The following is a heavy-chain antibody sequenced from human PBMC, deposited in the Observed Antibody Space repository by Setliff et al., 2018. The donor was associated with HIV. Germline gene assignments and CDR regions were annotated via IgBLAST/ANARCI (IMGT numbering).Heavy chain of an antibody. CDR3: ARDVGGFTVFAVPRGGFDP. CDR2: IYYTGRT. J-gene: IGHJ5*02. CDR1: GGSISTYY. Sequence: PSETLSLTCTVSGGSISTYYWSWIRQAPGRGLEWIGYIYYTGRTNYNPSLKSRVTMSLDSSKKQFSLKLRSVTAADTAVYFCARDVGGFTVFAVPRGGFDPWGQGTLVTVSS. V-gene: IGHV4-59*01. D-gene: IGHD3-3*01.